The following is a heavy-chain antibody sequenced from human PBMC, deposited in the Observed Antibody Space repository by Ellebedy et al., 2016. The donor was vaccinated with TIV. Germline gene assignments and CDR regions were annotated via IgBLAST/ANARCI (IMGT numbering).Heavy chain of an antibody. CDR3: ARDGAPVATDAFDI. J-gene: IGHJ3*02. CDR2: IWYDGSNK. CDR1: GFTFSSYG. V-gene: IGHV3-33*01. D-gene: IGHD5-12*01. Sequence: GESLKISCAASGFTFSSYGMHWVRQAPGKGLEWVAVIWYDGSNKYYADSVKGRFTISRDNSKNTLYLQMNSLRAEDTAVYYCARDGAPVATDAFDIWGQGTMVTVSS.